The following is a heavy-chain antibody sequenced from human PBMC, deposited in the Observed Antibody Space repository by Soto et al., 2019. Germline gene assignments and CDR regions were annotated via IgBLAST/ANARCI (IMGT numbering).Heavy chain of an antibody. D-gene: IGHD6-13*01. CDR1: GYTFNSYG. CDR2: ISAYNGNT. J-gene: IGHJ4*02. CDR3: ATGAPGIAAAGTFDY. Sequence: ASVKISCKASGYTFNSYGISWVRQAPGQGLEWMGWISAYNGNTNYAQKLQGRVTMTTDTSTSTAYMELRSLRSDDTAVYYCATGAPGIAAAGTFDYWGQGTLVTVSS. V-gene: IGHV1-18*01.